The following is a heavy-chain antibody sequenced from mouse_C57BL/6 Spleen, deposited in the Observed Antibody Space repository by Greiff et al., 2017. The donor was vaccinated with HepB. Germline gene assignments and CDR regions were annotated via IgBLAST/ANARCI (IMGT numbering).Heavy chain of an antibody. CDR3: ARGGNYYGSSRYYFDY. J-gene: IGHJ2*01. Sequence: VQLQQSGAELVRPGTSVKVSCKASGYAFTNYLIEWVKQRPGQGLEWIGVINPGSGGTNYNEKFKGKATLTADKSSSTAYMQLSSLTSEDSAVYFCARGGNYYGSSRYYFDYWGQSTTLTVSS. CDR1: GYAFTNYL. V-gene: IGHV1-54*01. D-gene: IGHD1-1*01. CDR2: INPGSGGT.